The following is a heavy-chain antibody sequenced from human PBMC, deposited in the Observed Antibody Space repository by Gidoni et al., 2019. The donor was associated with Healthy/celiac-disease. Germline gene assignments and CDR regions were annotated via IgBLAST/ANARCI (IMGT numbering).Heavy chain of an antibody. CDR2: INHSGST. Sequence: QVQLQQWGAGLLKPSETLSLTCAVYGGSFSGYYWRWIRQPPGKGLEWIGEINHSGSTNYNPSLKSRVTISVDTSKNQFSLKLSSVTAADTAVYYCARVPIAVAGTRLAGVVWFDPWGQGTLVTVSS. CDR3: ARVPIAVAGTRLAGVVWFDP. CDR1: GGSFSGYY. J-gene: IGHJ5*02. V-gene: IGHV4-34*01. D-gene: IGHD6-19*01.